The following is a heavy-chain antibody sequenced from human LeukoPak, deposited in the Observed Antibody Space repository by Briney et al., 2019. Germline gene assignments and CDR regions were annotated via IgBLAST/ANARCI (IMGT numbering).Heavy chain of an antibody. J-gene: IGHJ1*01. CDR2: IYYSGST. D-gene: IGHD1-26*01. CDR1: GGSISSSSYY. CDR3: ARDLYSGSDHHFQH. V-gene: IGHV4-39*07. Sequence: SETLSLTCTVSGGSISSSSYYWGWIRQPPGKGLEWIGSIYYSGSTYYNPSLKSRVTISVDTSKNQFSLQLSSVTAADTAVYYCARDLYSGSDHHFQHWGQGTLVTVSS.